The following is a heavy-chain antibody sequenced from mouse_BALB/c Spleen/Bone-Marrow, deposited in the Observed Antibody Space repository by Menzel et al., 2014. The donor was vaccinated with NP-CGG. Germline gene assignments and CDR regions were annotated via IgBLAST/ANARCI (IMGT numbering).Heavy chain of an antibody. CDR3: ARSFTTVVATPFDY. J-gene: IGHJ2*01. CDR2: IWGDGST. CDR1: GFSLTGYG. D-gene: IGHD1-1*01. Sequence: VQLVESGPGLVAPSQSLSITCTVSGFSLTGYGVNWVRQPPGKGLEWLGMIWGDGSTDYNSVLKSRLNISKDNSKGQVFLKMNSLQTDDTARYYCARSFTTVVATPFDYWGQGTTLTVSS. V-gene: IGHV2-6-7*01.